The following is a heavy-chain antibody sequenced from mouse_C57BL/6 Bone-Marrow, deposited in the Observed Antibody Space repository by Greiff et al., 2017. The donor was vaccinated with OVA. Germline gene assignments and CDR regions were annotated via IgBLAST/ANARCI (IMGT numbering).Heavy chain of an antibody. Sequence: QVQLQQPGAELVKPGASVKLSCKASGYTFTSYWMQWVKQRPGQGLEWIGEIDPSDSYTNYNQKFKGKATLTVDTSSSTAYMQLSSLTSADSAVYYCAREGLLYYFDYWGQGTTLTVSS. J-gene: IGHJ2*01. CDR1: GYTFTSYW. CDR2: IDPSDSYT. CDR3: AREGLLYYFDY. V-gene: IGHV1-50*01. D-gene: IGHD3-3*01.